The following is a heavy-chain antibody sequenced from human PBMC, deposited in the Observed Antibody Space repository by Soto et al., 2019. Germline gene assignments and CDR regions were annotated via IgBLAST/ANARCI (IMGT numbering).Heavy chain of an antibody. CDR1: GCSISSYY. Sequence: QLQLQESGPGLVKPSETLSLPCTVSGCSISSYYWSWIRQPAGKGLEWIGRIYTSGSTNYNPSLKIRVAMSVDPSKRQFSLKLSSVTAADTAVYYCERGLRGGYAFDIWGQGTMVTVSS. CDR3: ERGLRGGYAFDI. CDR2: IYTSGST. V-gene: IGHV4-4*07. J-gene: IGHJ3*02. D-gene: IGHD2-15*01.